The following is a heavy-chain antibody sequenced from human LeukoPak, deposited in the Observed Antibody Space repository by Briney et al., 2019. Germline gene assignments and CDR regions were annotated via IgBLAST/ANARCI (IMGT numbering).Heavy chain of an antibody. CDR2: ISSSSYI. CDR1: GFTFSSYS. CDR3: ARDRHISDYVWGSYRLAEYFQH. J-gene: IGHJ1*01. V-gene: IGHV3-21*01. Sequence: PGGSLRLSCAASGFTFSSYSMNWVRQAPGKGLEWVSSISSSSYIYYADSVKGRFTISRDNAKNSLYLQMNSLRAEDTAVYYCARDRHISDYVWGSYRLAEYFQHWGQGTLVTVSS. D-gene: IGHD3-16*02.